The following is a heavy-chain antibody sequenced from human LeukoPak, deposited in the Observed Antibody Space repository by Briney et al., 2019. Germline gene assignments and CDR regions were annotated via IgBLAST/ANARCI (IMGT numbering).Heavy chain of an antibody. Sequence: GGSLRLSCAASGFTFSSYEMNWVRQAPGKGLEWVSYISSSGSTIYYADSVKGRFTISRDNAKNSLYLQMNSLRADDMAVYYCARDFNTVRGALGALDIWGQGTMVTVSS. D-gene: IGHD3-10*01. CDR2: ISSSGSTI. CDR3: ARDFNTVRGALGALDI. CDR1: GFTFSSYE. V-gene: IGHV3-48*03. J-gene: IGHJ3*02.